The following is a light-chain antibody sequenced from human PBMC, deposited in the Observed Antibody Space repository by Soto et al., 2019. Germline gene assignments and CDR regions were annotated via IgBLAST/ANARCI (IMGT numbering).Light chain of an antibody. CDR1: SSNIGSNF. Sequence: QSVLTQPPSASGTPGQRVTISCSGASSNIGSNFVYWYHQLPGTAPKLLIYKNTQRPSGVPDRFSGSKSGTSASLAVSGLRSEVEATYYCATWDDSLSGPVFGGGTQLTVL. V-gene: IGLV1-47*01. J-gene: IGLJ2*01. CDR3: ATWDDSLSGPV. CDR2: KNT.